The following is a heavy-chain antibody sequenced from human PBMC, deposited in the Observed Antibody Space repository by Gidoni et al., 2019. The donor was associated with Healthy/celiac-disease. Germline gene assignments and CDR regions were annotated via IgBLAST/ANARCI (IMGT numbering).Heavy chain of an antibody. Sequence: EVQLVESGGGLVQPGRSLRLSCAASGFTFDDYAMHWVRQAPGKGLEWVSGISWNRGSIGYADSVKGRFTISRDNAKNSLYLQMNRLRAEDTALYYCAKGSEILWFGELPDYWGQGTLVTVSS. D-gene: IGHD3-10*01. CDR3: AKGSEILWFGELPDY. J-gene: IGHJ4*02. CDR2: ISWNRGSI. CDR1: GFTFDDYA. V-gene: IGHV3-9*01.